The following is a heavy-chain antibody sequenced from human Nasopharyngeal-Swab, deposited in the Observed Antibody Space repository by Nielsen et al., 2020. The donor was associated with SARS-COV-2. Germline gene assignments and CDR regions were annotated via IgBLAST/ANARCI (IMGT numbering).Heavy chain of an antibody. Sequence: WIRQPPGKGLEWIGRIYTSGSTNYNPSLKSRVTISVDTSKNQFSLKLSSVTAADTAVYYCARDVGGGAAGSFDPWGQGTLVTVSS. J-gene: IGHJ5*02. D-gene: IGHD6-13*01. V-gene: IGHV4-61*02. CDR3: ARDVGGGAAGSFDP. CDR2: IYTSGST.